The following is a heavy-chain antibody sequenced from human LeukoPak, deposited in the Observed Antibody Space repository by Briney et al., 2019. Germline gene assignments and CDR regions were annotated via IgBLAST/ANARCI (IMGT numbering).Heavy chain of an antibody. Sequence: SETLSLTCTVSGGSISSYYWSWIRQHPEKDLEWIGYIYDSGSTYYNPSLKSRIATSVDTSKNQFSLKLSSVTAADTAVYYCASSPRGYDYGYKWFDPWGPGTLVTVSS. D-gene: IGHD5-18*01. J-gene: IGHJ5*02. CDR3: ASSPRGYDYGYKWFDP. V-gene: IGHV4-59*06. CDR1: GGSISSYY. CDR2: IYDSGST.